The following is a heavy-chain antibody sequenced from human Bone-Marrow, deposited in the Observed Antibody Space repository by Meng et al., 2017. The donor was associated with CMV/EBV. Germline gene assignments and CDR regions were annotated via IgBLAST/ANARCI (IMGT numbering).Heavy chain of an antibody. V-gene: IGHV3-48*03. CDR1: GFTFSSYE. J-gene: IGHJ3*02. CDR3: ASSRGIAAAGAFDAFDI. D-gene: IGHD6-13*01. Sequence: GESLKISCAASGFTFSSYEMNWVRQAPGKGLEWVSYISSSGSTIYYADSVKGRFTISRDNSKNTLYLQMNSLRAEDTAVYYCASSRGIAAAGAFDAFDIWGQGTMVTVSS. CDR2: ISSSGSTI.